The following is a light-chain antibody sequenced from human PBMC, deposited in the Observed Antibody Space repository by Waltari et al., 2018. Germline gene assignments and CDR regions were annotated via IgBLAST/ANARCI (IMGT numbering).Light chain of an antibody. CDR2: GAS. CDR3: QQYGTSPPLT. CDR1: QCVSSSY. Sequence: EIVLTQSPGTLSLSPGERATLSCRASQCVSSSYLAWYQHKPGQAPRLVIYGASSRAAGIPDRFSGSGSGTDFTLTISRLEPEDFAVYYCQQYGTSPPLTFGGGTKVEIK. V-gene: IGKV3-20*01. J-gene: IGKJ4*01.